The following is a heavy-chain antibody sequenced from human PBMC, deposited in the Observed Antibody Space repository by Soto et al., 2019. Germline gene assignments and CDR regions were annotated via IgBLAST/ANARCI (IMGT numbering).Heavy chain of an antibody. J-gene: IGHJ6*02. CDR1: GFTFSSYA. CDR3: TTDGRGSSGLDYYYYGMDV. Sequence: PGGSLRLSCAASGFTFSSYAMSWVRQAPGKGLEWVSSISSSSSYIYYADSVKGRFTISRDNAKNSLYLQMNSLKTEDTAVYYCTTDGRGSSGLDYYYYGMDVWGQGTTVTVSS. D-gene: IGHD3-22*01. V-gene: IGHV3-21*03. CDR2: ISSSSSYI.